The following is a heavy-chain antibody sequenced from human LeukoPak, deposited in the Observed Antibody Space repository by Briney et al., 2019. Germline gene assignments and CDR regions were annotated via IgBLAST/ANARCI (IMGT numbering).Heavy chain of an antibody. CDR1: GFTVSSNY. J-gene: IGHJ4*02. CDR3: ASADSSGWYEDDY. Sequence: PGGSLRVSCAASGFTVSSNYMSWVRQAPGNGLEWVSVIYSGGSTYYADSVKGRFTISRDNSKNTLYLQMNSLRAEDTAVYYCASADSSGWYEDDYWGQGTLVTVSS. V-gene: IGHV3-66*01. D-gene: IGHD6-19*01. CDR2: IYSGGST.